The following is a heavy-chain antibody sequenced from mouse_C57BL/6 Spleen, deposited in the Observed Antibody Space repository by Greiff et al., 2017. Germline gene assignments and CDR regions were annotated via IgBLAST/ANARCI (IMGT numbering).Heavy chain of an antibody. CDR1: GFTFSDYG. CDR3: ARREVAQYYYAMDY. J-gene: IGHJ4*01. Sequence: EVMLVESGGGLVKPGGSLKLSCAASGFTFSDYGMHWVRQAPEKGLEWVAYISSGSSTIYYADTVKGRFPLPRDNAKTTLFLQMTSLRSEDTAMYYCARREVAQYYYAMDYWGQGTSVTVSS. CDR2: ISSGSSTI. V-gene: IGHV5-17*01. D-gene: IGHD1-1*01.